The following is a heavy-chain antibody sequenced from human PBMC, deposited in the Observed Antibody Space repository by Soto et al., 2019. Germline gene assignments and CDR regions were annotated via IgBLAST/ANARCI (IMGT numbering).Heavy chain of an antibody. CDR2: ISYDGSNK. CDR3: AKDSNYRLYYYYGMDV. D-gene: IGHD4-4*01. V-gene: IGHV3-30*18. CDR1: GFTFSSYG. Sequence: TGGSLRLSCAASGFTFSSYGMHWVRQAPGKGLEWVAVISYDGSNKYYADSVKGRFTISRDNSKNTLYLQMNSLRAEDTAVYYCAKDSNYRLYYYYGMDVWGQGTTVTVSS. J-gene: IGHJ6*02.